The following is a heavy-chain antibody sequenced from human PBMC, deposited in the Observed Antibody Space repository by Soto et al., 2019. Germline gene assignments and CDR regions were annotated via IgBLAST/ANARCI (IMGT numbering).Heavy chain of an antibody. CDR1: GGSISSSSYY. Sequence: SETLSLTCTVSGGSISSSSYYWGWIRQPPGKGLEWIGSIYYSGSTYYNPSLKSRVTISVDTSKNQFSLELSSVTAADTAVYYCARTVAGTRGGLDYWGQGTLVTVSS. J-gene: IGHJ4*02. V-gene: IGHV4-39*01. D-gene: IGHD6-19*01. CDR3: ARTVAGTRGGLDY. CDR2: IYYSGST.